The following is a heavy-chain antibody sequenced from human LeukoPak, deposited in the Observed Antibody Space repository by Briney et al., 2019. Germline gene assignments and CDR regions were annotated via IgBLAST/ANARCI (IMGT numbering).Heavy chain of an antibody. CDR2: IYDSGNT. CDR1: GYSISSGFY. Sequence: PSETLSLTCTVSGYSISSGFYWGWIRQTPGKGLEWIGSIYDSGNTYYNPSLKSRVTISVDTSKNQFSLRLSSVTAADTAVYYCARPYLRGTVVNNWFDPWGQGTLVTVSS. J-gene: IGHJ5*02. CDR3: ARPYLRGTVVNNWFDP. D-gene: IGHD4-23*01. V-gene: IGHV4-38-2*02.